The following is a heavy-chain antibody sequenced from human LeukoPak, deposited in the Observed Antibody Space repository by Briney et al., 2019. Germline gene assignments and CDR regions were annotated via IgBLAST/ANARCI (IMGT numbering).Heavy chain of an antibody. CDR1: GGSISSSSYY. CDR2: IDYSGST. CDR3: ARDRNYYDSSGYYFDY. Sequence: SETLSLTCTVSGGSISSSSYYWGWIRQPPGKGREWIGSIDYSGSTYYNPSLKSRVTISVDTFKNQFSLKLSSVTAADTAVYYCARDRNYYDSSGYYFDYWGQGTLVPVSS. J-gene: IGHJ4*02. D-gene: IGHD3-22*01. V-gene: IGHV4-39*07.